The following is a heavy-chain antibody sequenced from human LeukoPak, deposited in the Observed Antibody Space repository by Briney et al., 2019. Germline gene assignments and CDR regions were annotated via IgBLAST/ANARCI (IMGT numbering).Heavy chain of an antibody. Sequence: SETLSLTCTVSGGSISSYYWSWIRQPPGKGLEWIGYIYYSGSTNYNPSLKSRVTISVDTSKNQFSLKLSSVTAADTAVYYCARGLRITMVRGVNPYDYWGQGTLVTVSS. CDR1: GGSISSYY. D-gene: IGHD3-10*01. CDR2: IYYSGST. V-gene: IGHV4-59*12. CDR3: ARGLRITMVRGVNPYDY. J-gene: IGHJ4*02.